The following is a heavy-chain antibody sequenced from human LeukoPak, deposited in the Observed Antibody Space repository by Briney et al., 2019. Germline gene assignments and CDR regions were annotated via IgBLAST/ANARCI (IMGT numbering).Heavy chain of an antibody. D-gene: IGHD5-24*01. CDR1: GGTFSSYA. J-gene: IGHJ4*02. V-gene: IGHV1-69*13. CDR2: IIPIFGTA. CDR3: ARDLGDGYNHDYFDY. Sequence: SVKVSCKASGGTFSSYAISWVRQAPGQGLEWMGGIIPIFGTANYAQKFQGRVTITADESTSTAYMELSSLRSEDTAVYYCARDLGDGYNHDYFDYWGQGTLVTVSS.